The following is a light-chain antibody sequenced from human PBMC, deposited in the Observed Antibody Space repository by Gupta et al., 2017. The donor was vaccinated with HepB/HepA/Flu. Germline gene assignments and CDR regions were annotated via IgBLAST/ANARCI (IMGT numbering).Light chain of an antibody. J-gene: IGLJ1*01. V-gene: IGLV1-51*01. Sequence: QSVLTQPPSVSAAPGQKVNISCSGSSSNIGKKYVSWYQHLPGTPPKILIYDDNKRPSGIPDRFSGSKSGTSATLDITGLQTGDEADYYCGTWDSRRSIYVFGTGTKVTVV. CDR3: GTWDSRRSIYV. CDR2: DDN. CDR1: SSNIGKKY.